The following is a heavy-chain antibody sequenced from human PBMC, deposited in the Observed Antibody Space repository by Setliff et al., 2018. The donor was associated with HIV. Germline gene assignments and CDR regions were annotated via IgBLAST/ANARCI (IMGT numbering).Heavy chain of an antibody. CDR1: GGSISSGYYY. J-gene: IGHJ4*02. Sequence: KPSETLSLTCTVSGGSISSGYYYWSWIRQHPGKGLEWIGYIYYSGNPFYNPSLRSRVTISLDTSKNQFSLKLSSVTAADTAVYYCARGLSFYDPGGFDYWGQGTLVTVSS. V-gene: IGHV4-31*03. D-gene: IGHD3-22*01. CDR3: ARGLSFYDPGGFDY. CDR2: IYYSGNP.